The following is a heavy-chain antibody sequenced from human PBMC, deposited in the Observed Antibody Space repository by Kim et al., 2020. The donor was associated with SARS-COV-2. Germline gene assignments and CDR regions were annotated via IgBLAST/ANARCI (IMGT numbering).Heavy chain of an antibody. CDR1: GFEFSHHW. J-gene: IGHJ4*02. CDR3: ATSNYILN. Sequence: GGSLRLSCAASGFEFSHHWMNWVRQAPGKGLELVANINPDGSETTYVDSVRGRFTISRDNAKNSLYLQMNSLRDVDTAVYYCATSNYILNWGQGTLLPVSS. V-gene: IGHV3-7*03. CDR2: INPDGSET. D-gene: IGHD4-4*01.